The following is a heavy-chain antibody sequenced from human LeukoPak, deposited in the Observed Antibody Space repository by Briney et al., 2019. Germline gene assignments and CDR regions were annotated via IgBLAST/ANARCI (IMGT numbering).Heavy chain of an antibody. V-gene: IGHV3-30*03. CDR2: ISYDGSNK. J-gene: IGHJ4*02. CDR3: ARGGPAAGRFDY. Sequence: GGSLRLSCAASGFTFSSYGMHWVRQAPGKGLEWVAVISYDGSNKYYADSVKGRFTISRDNSKNTLYLQMNSLRAEDTAVYYCARGGPAAGRFDYWGPGTLVTVSS. CDR1: GFTFSSYG. D-gene: IGHD6-13*01.